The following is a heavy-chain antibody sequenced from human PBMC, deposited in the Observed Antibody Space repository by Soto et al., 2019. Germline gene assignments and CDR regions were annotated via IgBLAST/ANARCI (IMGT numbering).Heavy chain of an antibody. J-gene: IGHJ5*02. Sequence: ASVKVSCKASGFRFTYYGITWVRQAPGQGLEWMGWVSAHNGNTNYAQKLEGRVTMTTDTSTSTAYMELRSLRSDDTAVYYCARSYCSTSTCYSYWLDPWGQGTLVTV. CDR2: VSAHNGNT. D-gene: IGHD2-2*02. CDR3: ARSYCSTSTCYSYWLDP. V-gene: IGHV1-18*04. CDR1: GFRFTYYG.